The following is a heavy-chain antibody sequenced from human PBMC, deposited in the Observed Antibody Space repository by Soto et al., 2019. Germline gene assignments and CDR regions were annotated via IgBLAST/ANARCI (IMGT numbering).Heavy chain of an antibody. Sequence: QIQLVQSGAEVKKPGASVKVSCKASGYSFTSYGITWVRQAPGQGPEWLGWITAENGNTNYAQKFQGSSTMTTDTSTNTAFMELRGLRSDDTAVYYCARVVLEWLPTSGFDYWGQGTLVTVSS. CDR3: ARVVLEWLPTSGFDY. D-gene: IGHD5-12*01. V-gene: IGHV1-18*04. CDR2: ITAENGNT. CDR1: GYSFTSYG. J-gene: IGHJ4*02.